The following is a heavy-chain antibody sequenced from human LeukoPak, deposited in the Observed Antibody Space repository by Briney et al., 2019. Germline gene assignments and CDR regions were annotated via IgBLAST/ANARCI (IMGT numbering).Heavy chain of an antibody. V-gene: IGHV3-33*08. J-gene: IGHJ6*02. D-gene: IGHD4-23*01. CDR2: IWYDGSNK. CDR3: ARDRRGGHISYYYYGMDV. CDR1: GFTFSDYW. Sequence: GGSLRLSCAASGFTFSDYWMHWVRQAPGKGLEWVAVIWYDGSNKYYADSVKGRFTIPRDNSKNTLYLQMNSLRAEDTAVYYCARDRRGGHISYYYYGMDVWGQGTTVTVSS.